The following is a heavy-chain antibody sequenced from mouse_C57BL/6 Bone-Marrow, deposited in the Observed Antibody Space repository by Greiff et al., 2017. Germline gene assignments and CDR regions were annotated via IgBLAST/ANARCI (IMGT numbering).Heavy chain of an antibody. CDR1: GYTFTSYW. Sequence: QVQLQQPGAELVKPGASVKLSCKASGYTFTSYWMHWVKQRPGQGLEWIGMIHPNSGSTNYNEKFKSKATLTVDKSSSTAYMQLSSLTSEDSAVYYCERRGAVVDYSAMDYWGQGTAVTVSS. CDR3: ERRGAVVDYSAMDY. D-gene: IGHD1-1*01. J-gene: IGHJ4*01. V-gene: IGHV1-64*01. CDR2: IHPNSGST.